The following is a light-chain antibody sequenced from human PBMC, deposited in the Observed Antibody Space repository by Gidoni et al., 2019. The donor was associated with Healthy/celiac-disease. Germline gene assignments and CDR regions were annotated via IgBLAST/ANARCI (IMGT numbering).Light chain of an antibody. V-gene: IGKV1-9*01. J-gene: IGKJ2*01. Sequence: DIQLTQSPSFLSASVGDRVTITCRASQGISSYLAWYQQKPGKAPKLMIYAASTLRRGVPSRFSRSGSGTEFTPTISSLQPENFATYYCQQLNSYPRTLGQETKLENK. CDR3: QQLNSYPRT. CDR2: AAS. CDR1: QGISSY.